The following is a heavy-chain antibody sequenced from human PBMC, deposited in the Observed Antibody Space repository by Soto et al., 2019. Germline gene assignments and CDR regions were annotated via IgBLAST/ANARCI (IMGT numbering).Heavy chain of an antibody. J-gene: IGHJ6*02. D-gene: IGHD3-9*01. V-gene: IGHV3-23*01. CDR2: IGGSGSNT. Sequence: EVQLLESGEGLVQPGGSLKLSCAASGFTFSNYAMSWVRQAPGKGLEWVSGIGGSGSNTYYAASVKGRFTISRDNSKNTLFLQMNNLRAEDTAEYYCARVVRHFDTPYGMDVWGQGTTVTVSS. CDR3: ARVVRHFDTPYGMDV. CDR1: GFTFSNYA.